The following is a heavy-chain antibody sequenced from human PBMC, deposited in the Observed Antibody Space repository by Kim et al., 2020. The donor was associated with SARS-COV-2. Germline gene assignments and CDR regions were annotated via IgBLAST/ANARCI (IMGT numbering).Heavy chain of an antibody. CDR3: ARTPYYDFWSGYYLRTGYYGMDV. Sequence: ASVKVSCKASGYTFTSYGISWVRQAPGQGLEWMGWISAYNGNTNYAQKLQGRVTMTTDTSTSTAYMELRSLRSDDTAVYYCARTPYYDFWSGYYLRTGYYGMDVWGQGTTVTVSS. D-gene: IGHD3-3*01. V-gene: IGHV1-18*01. J-gene: IGHJ6*02. CDR2: ISAYNGNT. CDR1: GYTFTSYG.